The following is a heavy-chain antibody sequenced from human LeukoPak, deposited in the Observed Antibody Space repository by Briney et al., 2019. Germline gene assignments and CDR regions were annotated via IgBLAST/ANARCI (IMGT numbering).Heavy chain of an antibody. D-gene: IGHD2-2*01. Sequence: ASVKVSCKASGYTFTSYYMHWVRQAPGQGLAWMGIINPSGGSTSYAQKFQGRVTMTRDTSTSTVYMELSSLRSEDTAVYYCAREIVVVPAAVIPKNYGMDVWGQGTTVTVSS. CDR2: INPSGGST. J-gene: IGHJ6*02. V-gene: IGHV1-46*01. CDR1: GYTFTSYY. CDR3: AREIVVVPAAVIPKNYGMDV.